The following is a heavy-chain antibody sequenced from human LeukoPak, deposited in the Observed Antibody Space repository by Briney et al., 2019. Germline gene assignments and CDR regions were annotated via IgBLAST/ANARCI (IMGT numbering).Heavy chain of an antibody. J-gene: IGHJ4*02. V-gene: IGHV3-23*01. CDR1: GFTLSSYA. CDR2: ISGSGGST. D-gene: IGHD3-10*01. Sequence: GGSLRLSCAASGFTLSSYAMTWVRQAPGKGLEWVSGISGSGGSTYYADSVKGRFTISRDNSKNTLYLQMNSLRAEDTAVYYCARVRTGYYGSGSYSEGVFDYWGQGTLVTVSS. CDR3: ARVRTGYYGSGSYSEGVFDY.